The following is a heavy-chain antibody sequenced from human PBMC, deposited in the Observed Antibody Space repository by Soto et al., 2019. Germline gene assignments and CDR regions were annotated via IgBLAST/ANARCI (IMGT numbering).Heavy chain of an antibody. CDR2: IIPIFGTA. J-gene: IGHJ5*02. V-gene: IGHV1-69*01. D-gene: IGHD3-22*01. CDR1: GGTFSSYA. CDR3: ARSPGVYYDSTTYNWFDP. Sequence: QVQLVQSGAEVKKPGSSVKVSCKASGGTFSSYAISWVRQAPGQGLEWMGGIIPIFGTANYAQKFQGRVTITADESTSTAYMERSSLRSADTAVYYCARSPGVYYDSTTYNWFDPWGQGTLVTVSS.